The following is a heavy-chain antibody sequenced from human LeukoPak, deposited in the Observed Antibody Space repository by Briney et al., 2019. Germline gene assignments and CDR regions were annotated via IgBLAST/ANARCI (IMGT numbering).Heavy chain of an antibody. Sequence: SQTLSLTCTVSGGSISSGDYYWSWIRQPPGKGLEWIGYIYYNGSTYYNPSLKSRVTISVDTSKNQFSLNLSSVTAADTAVYYCARAYGGNADFDYWGQGTLVTVSS. V-gene: IGHV4-30-4*08. CDR2: IYYNGST. CDR3: ARAYGGNADFDY. CDR1: GGSISSGDYY. D-gene: IGHD4-23*01. J-gene: IGHJ4*02.